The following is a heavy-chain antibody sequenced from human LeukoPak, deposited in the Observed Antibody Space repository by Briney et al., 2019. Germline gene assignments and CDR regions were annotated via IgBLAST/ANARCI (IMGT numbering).Heavy chain of an antibody. V-gene: IGHV1-58*01. CDR3: AAGLRGPTVTGKYYYYGMDV. J-gene: IGHJ6*02. CDR2: IVVGSGNT. CDR1: GFTFTKSA. Sequence: SVKVPCKASGFTFTKSALQWVRQARGQRLEWIGWIVVGSGNTDYAQKFQERVTITRDMFTSTAYMELSSLRSEDTAVYYCAAGLRGPTVTGKYYYYGMDVWGQGTTVTVSS. D-gene: IGHD4-11*01.